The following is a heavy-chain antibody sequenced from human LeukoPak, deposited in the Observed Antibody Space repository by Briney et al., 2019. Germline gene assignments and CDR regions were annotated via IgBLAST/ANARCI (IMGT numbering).Heavy chain of an antibody. CDR1: GYTFTSYD. Sequence: GASVKVSCKASGYTFTSYDINWVRQATGQGLEWMGWMNPNSGNTGYAQKLQGRVTMTTDTSTSTAYMELRSLRSDDTAVYYCARALYDSSGYSPPQPDYWGQGTLVTVSS. CDR2: MNPNSGNT. D-gene: IGHD3-22*01. V-gene: IGHV1-8*02. CDR3: ARALYDSSGYSPPQPDY. J-gene: IGHJ4*02.